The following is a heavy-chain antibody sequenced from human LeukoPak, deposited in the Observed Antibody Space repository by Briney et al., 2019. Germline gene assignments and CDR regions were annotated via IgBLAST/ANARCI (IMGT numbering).Heavy chain of an antibody. V-gene: IGHV3-21*01. CDR2: ISSSSSYI. CDR1: GFTFSSYS. Sequence: GGSLRLSCAASGFTFSSYSMNWVRQAPGKGLEWVSSISSSSSYIYYADSVKGRSTISRDNAKNSLYLQMNSLRAEDTAVYYCARGSVPLFDYWGQGTLVTVSS. CDR3: ARGSVPLFDY. J-gene: IGHJ4*02. D-gene: IGHD3-10*02.